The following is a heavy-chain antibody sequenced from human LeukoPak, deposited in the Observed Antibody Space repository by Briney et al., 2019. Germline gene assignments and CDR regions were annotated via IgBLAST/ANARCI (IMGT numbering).Heavy chain of an antibody. D-gene: IGHD3-10*01. CDR2: IWYDGSNK. Sequence: GGSLRLSCAASGFSFSSYGMHWVRQAPGKGLEWVAVIWYDGSNKFYADSVKGRFTISRDNSKDTLYLQMTSLRAEDTAVYYCARPLITMVRGYGMDVWGQGTTVTVSS. CDR3: ARPLITMVRGYGMDV. J-gene: IGHJ6*02. V-gene: IGHV3-33*01. CDR1: GFSFSSYG.